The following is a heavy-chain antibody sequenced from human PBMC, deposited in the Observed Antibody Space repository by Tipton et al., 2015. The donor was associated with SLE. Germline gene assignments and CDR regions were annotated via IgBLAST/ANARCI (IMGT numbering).Heavy chain of an antibody. CDR2: IYYSGST. Sequence: TLSLTCTVSGGSISSYYWSWIRQPPGKGLEWIGYIYYSGSTNYNPSLKSRVTISVDTSKNQLSLKVSSVTAADAAVYYCARGGIQLWNWFDPWGQGTLVTVSS. J-gene: IGHJ5*02. CDR1: GGSISSYY. D-gene: IGHD5-18*01. V-gene: IGHV4-59*12. CDR3: ARGGIQLWNWFDP.